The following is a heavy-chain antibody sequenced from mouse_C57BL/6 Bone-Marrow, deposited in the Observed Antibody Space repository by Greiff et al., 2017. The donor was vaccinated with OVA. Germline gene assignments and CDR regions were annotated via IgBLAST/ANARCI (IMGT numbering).Heavy chain of an antibody. CDR3: TTYGLKGY. CDR2: IDPENGDT. D-gene: IGHD3-1*01. Sequence: VHVKQSGAELVRPGASVKLSCTASGFNIKDDYMHWVKQRPEQGLEWIGWIDPENGDTEYASKFQGKATITADTSSNTAYLQLSSLTSEDTAVYYCTTYGLKGYWGQGTTLTVSS. V-gene: IGHV14-4*01. CDR1: GFNIKDDY. J-gene: IGHJ2*01.